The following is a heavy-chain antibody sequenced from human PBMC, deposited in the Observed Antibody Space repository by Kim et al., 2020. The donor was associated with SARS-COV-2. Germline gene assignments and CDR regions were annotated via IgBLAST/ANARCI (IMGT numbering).Heavy chain of an antibody. J-gene: IGHJ2*01. V-gene: IGHV4-59*01. CDR2: IYYSGST. D-gene: IGHD6-6*01. Sequence: SETLSLTCTVSGGSISSYYWSWIRQPPGKGLEWIGYIYYSGSTNYNPSLKSRVTISVDTSKNQFSLKLSSVTAADTAVYYCARSNPTIYSSSVWYFDLWGRGTLVTVSS. CDR3: ARSNPTIYSSSVWYFDL. CDR1: GGSISSYY.